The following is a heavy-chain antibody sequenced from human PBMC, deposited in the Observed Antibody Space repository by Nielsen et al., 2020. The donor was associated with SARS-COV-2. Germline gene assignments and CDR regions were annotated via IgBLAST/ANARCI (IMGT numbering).Heavy chain of an antibody. D-gene: IGHD3-10*01. J-gene: IGHJ6*02. CDR2: INPNSGGT. CDR3: ARGGRGGYYGSGSPDYYYYGMDV. Sequence: ASVKVSCKASGYTFTGYYMHWVRQAPGQGLEWMGWINPNSGGTNYAQKFQGWVTMTRDTSISTAYMELSRLRSDDTAVYYCARGGRGGYYGSGSPDYYYYGMDVCFPATTFPVSS. V-gene: IGHV1-2*04. CDR1: GYTFTGYY.